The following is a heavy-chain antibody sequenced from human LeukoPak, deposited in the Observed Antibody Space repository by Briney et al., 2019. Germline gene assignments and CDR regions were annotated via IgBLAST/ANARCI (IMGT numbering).Heavy chain of an antibody. CDR2: ISYDGSNK. D-gene: IGHD3-9*01. CDR1: GFTFSSYG. J-gene: IGHJ4*02. CDR3: AKGGSEYDILTGYHDY. V-gene: IGHV3-30*18. Sequence: GGSLRLSCAASGFTFSSYGMHWVRQAPGKGLEWVAVISYDGSNKYYADSVKGRFTISRDNSKNTLYLQMNSLRAEDTAVYYCAKGGSEYDILTGYHDYWGQGTLVTVSS.